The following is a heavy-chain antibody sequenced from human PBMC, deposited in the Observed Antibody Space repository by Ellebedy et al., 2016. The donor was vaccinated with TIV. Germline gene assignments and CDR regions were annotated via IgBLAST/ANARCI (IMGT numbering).Heavy chain of an antibody. Sequence: AASVKVSCKASAGTFSSYAISWVRQDPGHGLEWMGGIIPIFGTANYAQKFQGRVTITADESTSTADMELSSLRSEDTAVYYCARDAGGDILTGYSLAYGMDVWGQGTTVTASS. J-gene: IGHJ6*02. D-gene: IGHD3-9*01. CDR1: AGTFSSYA. CDR3: ARDAGGDILTGYSLAYGMDV. CDR2: IIPIFGTA. V-gene: IGHV1-69*13.